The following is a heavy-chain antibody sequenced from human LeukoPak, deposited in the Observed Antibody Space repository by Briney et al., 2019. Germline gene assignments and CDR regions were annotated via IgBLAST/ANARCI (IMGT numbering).Heavy chain of an antibody. CDR3: AAASRVVGAIGY. Sequence: SETLSLTCAVYGGSFSGYYWSWIRQPPGKGLEWIGEINHSGSTNYNPSLKSRVTISVDTSKNQFSLKLRSVTAADTAVYYCAAASRVVGAIGYWGQGTLVSVSS. CDR1: GGSFSGYY. V-gene: IGHV4-34*01. J-gene: IGHJ4*02. D-gene: IGHD1-26*01. CDR2: INHSGST.